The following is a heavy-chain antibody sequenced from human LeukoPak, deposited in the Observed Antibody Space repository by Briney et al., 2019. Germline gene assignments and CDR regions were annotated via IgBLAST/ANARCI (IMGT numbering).Heavy chain of an antibody. J-gene: IGHJ4*02. V-gene: IGHV3-9*01. CDR2: ISWNSGSI. Sequence: PGGSLRLSCAASGFTFDDYAMHWVRQAPGKGLEWVSGISWNSGSIGYADSVKGRFTISRDNAKNSLYLQMNSLRAEDTALYYCAKVDRLGYYFDYWGQGTLDTVSS. CDR3: AKVDRLGYYFDY. D-gene: IGHD3-10*01. CDR1: GFTFDDYA.